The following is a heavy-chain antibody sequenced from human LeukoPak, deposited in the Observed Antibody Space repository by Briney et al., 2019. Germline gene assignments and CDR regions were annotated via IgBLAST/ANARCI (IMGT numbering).Heavy chain of an antibody. CDR2: INPNSGGT. J-gene: IGHJ4*02. Sequence: GASVKLSCKSSGYTFTVYYMHWVRQAPGQGLEWMGLINPNSGGTNYAQKFQGRVTMTRDTSISTAYMELSRLRSDDTAVYYCARPRYCSGGSCYGIYYFDYWGQGTVVSVSS. V-gene: IGHV1-2*02. D-gene: IGHD2-15*01. CDR3: ARPRYCSGGSCYGIYYFDY. CDR1: GYTFTVYY.